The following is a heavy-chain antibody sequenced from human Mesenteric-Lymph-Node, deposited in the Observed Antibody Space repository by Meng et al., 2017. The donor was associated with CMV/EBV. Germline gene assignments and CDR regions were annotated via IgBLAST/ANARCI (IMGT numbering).Heavy chain of an antibody. CDR1: FTGYY. J-gene: IGHJ1*01. V-gene: IGHV1-2*06. CDR3: ARSYCSSSSCYEGEEYFQQ. Sequence: FTGYYMHWVRQAPGQGLEWMGRINPNSGGTNYAQKFQGRVTMTRDTSISTAYMELSRLRSDDTAVYYCARSYCSSSSCYEGEEYFQQWGQGTLVTVS. D-gene: IGHD2-2*01. CDR2: INPNSGGT.